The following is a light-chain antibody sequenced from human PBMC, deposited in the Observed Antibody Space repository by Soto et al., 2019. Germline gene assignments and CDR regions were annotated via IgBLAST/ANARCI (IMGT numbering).Light chain of an antibody. CDR1: KSVGTS. CDR3: QQRSSLPRS. J-gene: IGKJ3*01. Sequence: DIVLTQSPATLSLSPGDRATLSCRASKSVGTSLAWYKQQPGQAPRLLINDAAYRASGIPERFRGSGSGTAFSLSISSLEPVDFAVYYCQQRSSLPRSFGRGTKV. V-gene: IGKV3-11*01. CDR2: DAA.